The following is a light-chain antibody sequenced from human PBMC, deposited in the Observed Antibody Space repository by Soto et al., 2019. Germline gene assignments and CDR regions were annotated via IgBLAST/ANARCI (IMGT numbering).Light chain of an antibody. CDR3: QQYNNWPLYT. V-gene: IGKV3D-15*01. CDR1: QSVSSN. J-gene: IGKJ2*01. Sequence: EVVMTQSPATLSVSPGERATLSCRASQSVSSNLAWYQQNPGQAPRLLIFGASTRATGIPARFSGSGSGIEFTLNISSLQSEDFAVYYCQQYNNWPLYTFGQGTKLVIK. CDR2: GAS.